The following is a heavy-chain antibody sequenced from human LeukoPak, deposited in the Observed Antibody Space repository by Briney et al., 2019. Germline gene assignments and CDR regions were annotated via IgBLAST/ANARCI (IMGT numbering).Heavy chain of an antibody. D-gene: IGHD3-16*01. CDR1: GYTFNRYG. V-gene: IGHV1-18*01. J-gene: IGHJ4*02. CDR3: ARPARPSGSYGY. Sequence: ASVKVSCKASGYTFNRYGISWVRQAPGQGLEWMGWISANNGHTNYTQKLQGRVTMTTDTSTSTAYMELRSLRSDDTAVYYCARPARPSGSYGYWGQGTLVTVSS. CDR2: ISANNGHT.